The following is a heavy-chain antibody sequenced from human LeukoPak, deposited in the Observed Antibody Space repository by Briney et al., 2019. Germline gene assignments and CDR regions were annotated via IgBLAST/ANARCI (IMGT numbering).Heavy chain of an antibody. CDR2: VYYSGIT. CDR1: GDSIRSSDYY. D-gene: IGHD6-13*01. V-gene: IGHV4-39*01. Sequence: PSETLSFTCTVSGDSIRSSDYYWGWIRQPTGKGLEWIGTVYYSGITYHNPSLKSRVTISVDTSKNEFSLNLISVAAADTAVYYCARQSSSYSSSWYESVREYYFDYWGQGTLVTVSS. J-gene: IGHJ4*02. CDR3: ARQSSSYSSSWYESVREYYFDY.